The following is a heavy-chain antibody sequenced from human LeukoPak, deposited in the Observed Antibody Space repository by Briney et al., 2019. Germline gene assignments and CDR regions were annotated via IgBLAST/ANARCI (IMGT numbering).Heavy chain of an antibody. CDR1: GGSISSYY. CDR2: FYYIGST. Sequence: PETLPLTCTVSGGSISSYYWSWVRQPPGEGLEWIGYFYYIGSTNNNPTLNSRVTISVDTSKNQFSLKLSSVTAADTAVYYGARDRDPPLVRGVMFDPWGQGTLVTVSS. CDR3: ARDRDPPLVRGVMFDP. V-gene: IGHV4-59*01. J-gene: IGHJ5*02. D-gene: IGHD3-10*01.